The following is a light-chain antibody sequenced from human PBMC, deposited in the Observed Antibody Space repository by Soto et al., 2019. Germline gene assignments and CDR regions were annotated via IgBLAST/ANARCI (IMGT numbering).Light chain of an antibody. CDR2: QTS. V-gene: IGKV3-11*01. CDR3: QQRSNWPPGIT. J-gene: IGKJ3*01. Sequence: EIVLTQSPATLSSFPGDRVTLSCRASQYINTRLAWYQHRPGQAPRLLIYQTSIRAAGIPARFSGSGSGTDFTLTISSLEPEDFAVYYCQQRSNWPPGITFGPGTKVDIK. CDR1: QYINTR.